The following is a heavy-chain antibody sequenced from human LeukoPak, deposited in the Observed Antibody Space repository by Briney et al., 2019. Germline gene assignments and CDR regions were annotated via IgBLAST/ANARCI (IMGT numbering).Heavy chain of an antibody. CDR3: ARVYYYGSGSYHNWFDP. V-gene: IGHV4-34*01. CDR2: INHSGST. J-gene: IGHJ5*02. Sequence: SSETLSLTCAVYGGSFSGYYWSWIRQPPGKGLEWIGEINHSGSTNYTPSLKSRVTISVDTSKNQFSLKLSSVTAADTAVYYCARVYYYGSGSYHNWFDPWGQGTLVTVSS. D-gene: IGHD3-10*01. CDR1: GGSFSGYY.